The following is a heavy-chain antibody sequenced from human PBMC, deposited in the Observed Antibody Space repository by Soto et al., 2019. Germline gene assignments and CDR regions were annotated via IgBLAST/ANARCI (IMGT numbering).Heavy chain of an antibody. CDR1: GFTFASCG. CDR2: ISQTGANT. J-gene: IGHJ4*02. V-gene: IGHV3-23*01. D-gene: IGHD1-26*01. Sequence: PGGSLRLSCLASGFTFASCGMNWVRQAPGKGLEWVAGISQTGANTYYADSVRGRFIISRDNSRNTVSLEMNSLRGEDSALYYCAKEGAKTTWNFDFWGQGTKVTVSS. CDR3: AKEGAKTTWNFDF.